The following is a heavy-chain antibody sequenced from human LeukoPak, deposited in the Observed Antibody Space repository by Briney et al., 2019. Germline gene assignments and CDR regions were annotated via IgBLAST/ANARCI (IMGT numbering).Heavy chain of an antibody. J-gene: IGHJ4*02. CDR3: ASSGSDWLLYDY. D-gene: IGHD3/OR15-3a*01. CDR2: IYYSGST. CDR1: GGSISSSSYY. V-gene: IGHV4-39*01. Sequence: SETLSLTCTVSGGSISSSSYYWGWIRQPPGKGLERFGSIYYSGSTYYNPSLKSRVIISVDTSKNQFSLKLSSVTAADTAVYYCASSGSDWLLYDYWGQGTLVTVSS.